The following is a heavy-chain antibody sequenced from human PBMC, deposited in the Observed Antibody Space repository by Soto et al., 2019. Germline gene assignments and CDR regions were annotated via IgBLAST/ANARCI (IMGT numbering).Heavy chain of an antibody. CDR2: IKSKTDGGTT. D-gene: IGHD3-9*01. V-gene: IGHV3-15*01. Sequence: GGSLRLSCAASGFTFSNAWMSWVRQAPGKGLEWVGRIKSKTDGGTTDYAAPVKGRFTISRDDSKNTLYLQMNSLKTEDTAVYYCTTERSVRYFDWFFDYWGQGTLVTVSS. CDR3: TTERSVRYFDWFFDY. CDR1: GFTFSNAW. J-gene: IGHJ4*02.